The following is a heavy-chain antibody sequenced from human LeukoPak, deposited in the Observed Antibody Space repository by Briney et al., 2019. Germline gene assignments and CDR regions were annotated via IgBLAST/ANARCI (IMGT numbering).Heavy chain of an antibody. J-gene: IGHJ4*02. D-gene: IGHD3-10*01. CDR2: IYYSGST. V-gene: IGHV4-59*12. Sequence: PSQTLSLTCTVSGGSISSYYWSWIRQPPGKGLEWIGYIYYSGSTNYNPSLKSRVTISVDTSKNQFSLKLTSVTAADTAVYYCATVYGSGSYHFDYWGQETLVTVSS. CDR3: ATVYGSGSYHFDY. CDR1: GGSISSYY.